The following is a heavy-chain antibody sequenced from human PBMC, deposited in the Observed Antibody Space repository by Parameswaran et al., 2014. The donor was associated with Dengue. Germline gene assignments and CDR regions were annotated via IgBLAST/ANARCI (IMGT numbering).Heavy chain of an antibody. V-gene: IGHV3-21*01. CDR2: ISSSSSYI. CDR3: ARDQLPLTPAQAFDI. Sequence: VRQAPGKGLEWVSSISSSSSYIYYADSVKGRFTISRDNAKNSLYLQMNSLRAEDTAVYYCARDQLPLTPAQAFDIWGQGTMVTVSS. D-gene: IGHD2-2*01. J-gene: IGHJ3*02.